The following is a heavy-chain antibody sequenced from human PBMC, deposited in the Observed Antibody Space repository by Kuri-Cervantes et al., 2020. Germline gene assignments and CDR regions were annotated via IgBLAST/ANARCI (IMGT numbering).Heavy chain of an antibody. V-gene: IGHV4-4*02. J-gene: IGHJ4*02. D-gene: IGHD1-26*01. CDR2: IYHSGST. Sequence: SQTLSLTCALSGGSISNSNWWRWVRQPPGRGLEWIGEIYHSGSTNYNPSLEGRVTISVDKSKNQFSLKLTSVTAADTAVYYCARASGSSDNFDYWGQGALVTVSS. CDR3: ARASGSSDNFDY. CDR1: GGSISNSNW.